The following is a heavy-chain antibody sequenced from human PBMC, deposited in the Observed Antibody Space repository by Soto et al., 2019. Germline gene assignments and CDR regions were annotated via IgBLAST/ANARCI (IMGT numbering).Heavy chain of an antibody. CDR1: GFTFSSYA. V-gene: IGHV3-23*01. J-gene: IGHJ3*02. Sequence: GGCLRLSCAASGFTFSSYAMSWVRQAPGKGLEWVSAISGSGGSTYYADSVKGRFTISRDNSKNTLYLQMNSLRSEDPAVYYCARDYSGYDSAFDIWGQGTMVTVSS. CDR2: ISGSGGST. CDR3: ARDYSGYDSAFDI. D-gene: IGHD5-12*01.